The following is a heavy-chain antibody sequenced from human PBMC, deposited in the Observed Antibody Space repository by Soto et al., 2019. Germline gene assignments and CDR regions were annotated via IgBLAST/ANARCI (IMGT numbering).Heavy chain of an antibody. CDR2: ISAYNGNT. V-gene: IGHV1-18*01. Sequence: QVQLVQSGAEVKKPGASVKVSCKASGYTFTSYGISWVRQAPGQGLEWMGWISAYNGNTNYAQKLQGRVTMTTDTSTSTAYMELRSLRSDDTAVYYCVREEGRRHCSGGSCSSFFDPWGQGTLVTVSS. J-gene: IGHJ5*02. D-gene: IGHD2-15*01. CDR3: VREEGRRHCSGGSCSSFFDP. CDR1: GYTFTSYG.